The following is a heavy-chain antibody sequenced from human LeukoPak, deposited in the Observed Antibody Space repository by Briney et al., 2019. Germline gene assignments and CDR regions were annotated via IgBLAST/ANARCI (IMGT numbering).Heavy chain of an antibody. D-gene: IGHD3-22*01. V-gene: IGHV4-59*01. CDR1: GGSISSYY. Sequence: SETLSLTCTVSGGSISSYYWSWIRQPPGKGLEWIGYIYYSGSTNHNPSLKSRVTISVDTSKNQFSLKLSSVTAADTAVYYCARGDSSDLKTGWPFDYWGQGTLVTVSS. CDR2: IYYSGST. J-gene: IGHJ4*02. CDR3: ARGDSSDLKTGWPFDY.